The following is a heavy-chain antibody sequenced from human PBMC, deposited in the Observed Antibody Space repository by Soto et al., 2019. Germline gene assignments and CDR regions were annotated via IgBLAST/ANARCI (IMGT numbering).Heavy chain of an antibody. CDR3: ARDNIVAVAGTGEDYFDY. CDR1: GGTFSSYA. CDR2: IIPIFGTA. J-gene: IGHJ4*02. D-gene: IGHD6-19*01. V-gene: IGHV1-69*06. Sequence: VKVSCKASGGTFSSYAISWVRQAPGQGLEWMGGIIPIFGTANYAQKFQGRVTITADKSTSTAYMELSSLRSEDTAVYYCARDNIVAVAGTGEDYFDYWGQGTLVTVSS.